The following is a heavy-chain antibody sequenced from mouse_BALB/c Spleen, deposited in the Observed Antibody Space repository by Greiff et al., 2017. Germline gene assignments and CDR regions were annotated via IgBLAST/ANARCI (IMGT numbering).Heavy chain of an antibody. CDR2: ISSGSSTI. J-gene: IGHJ3*01. D-gene: IGHD2-4*01. CDR1: GFTFSSFG. CDR3: AREDYDGAWFAY. Sequence: VQLKESGGGLVQPGGSRKLSCAASGFTFSSFGMHWVRQAPEKGLEWVAYISSGSSTIYYADTVKGRFTISRDNPKNTLFLQMTSLRSEDTAMYYCAREDYDGAWFAYWGQGTLVTVSA. V-gene: IGHV5-17*02.